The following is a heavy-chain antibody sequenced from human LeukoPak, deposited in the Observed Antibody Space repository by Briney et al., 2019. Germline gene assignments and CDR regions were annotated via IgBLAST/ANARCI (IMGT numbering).Heavy chain of an antibody. CDR1: GFTFSSYA. J-gene: IGHJ4*02. D-gene: IGHD1-1*01. V-gene: IGHV3-30*04. CDR2: ISYDGSNK. Sequence: GGSLRLSCAASGFTFSSYAMHWVRQAPGKGLEWVAVISYDGSNKYYADSVKGRFTISRDNSKSTLYLQMNSLRAEDTAVYYCARDPLGTRPGFDHWGQGTLVTVSS. CDR3: ARDPLGTRPGFDH.